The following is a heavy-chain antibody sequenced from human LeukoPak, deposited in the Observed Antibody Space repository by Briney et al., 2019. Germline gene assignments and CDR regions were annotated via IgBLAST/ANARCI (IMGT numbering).Heavy chain of an antibody. D-gene: IGHD6-13*01. J-gene: IGHJ4*02. CDR1: GFTFSSYE. CDR3: ARSVAAGGILDY. CDR2: ISSSGSTI. Sequence: QPGGSLRLSCAASGFTFSSYEMNWVRQAPGKGLEWVSYISSSGSTIYYADSVKGRFTISRDNAKSSRYLQMNSLRAEDTAVYYCARSVAAGGILDYWGQGTLVTVSS. V-gene: IGHV3-48*03.